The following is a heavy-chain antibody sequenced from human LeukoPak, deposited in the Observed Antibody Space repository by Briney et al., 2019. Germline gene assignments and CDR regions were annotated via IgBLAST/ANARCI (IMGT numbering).Heavy chain of an antibody. D-gene: IGHD2-15*01. CDR2: ISYRGHT. Sequence: SETLSLTCAVSGGSITSHSWRWVRRPPGKGLEGVGYISYRGHTNYNPSLRSRVTISVDTSKTQFSLRLSSVTAAATAVYYCTRDTDRRSSPGSWFDPWGQGTLVPVSS. J-gene: IGHJ5*02. CDR3: TRDTDRRSSPGSWFDP. V-gene: IGHV4-59*11. CDR1: GGSITSHS.